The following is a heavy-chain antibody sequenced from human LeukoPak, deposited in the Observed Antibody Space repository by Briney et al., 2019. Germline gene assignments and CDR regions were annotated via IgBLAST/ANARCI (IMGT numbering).Heavy chain of an antibody. Sequence: ASVKVSCEASGYTFTDYYMHWVRQAPGQGLEWVGWINPKSGGTNYAQKFKGRVTMTRDTSTTTVYMELSSLRSDDTAVYYCARGRDMISFGGIIAPFKYWGQGTLVTVSS. V-gene: IGHV1-2*02. CDR1: GYTFTDYY. CDR3: ARGRDMISFGGIIAPFKY. CDR2: INPKSGGT. J-gene: IGHJ4*02. D-gene: IGHD3-16*02.